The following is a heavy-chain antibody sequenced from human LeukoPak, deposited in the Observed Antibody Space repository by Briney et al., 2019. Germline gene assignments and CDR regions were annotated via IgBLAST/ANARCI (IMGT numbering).Heavy chain of an antibody. CDR3: AKGAMSVAGIFDY. CDR2: ISGSGGST. CDR1: GFTFSSYA. V-gene: IGHV3-23*01. D-gene: IGHD6-19*01. Sequence: GGSLRLSCAASGFTFSSYAMSWVRQAPGEGLEWVSSISGSGGSTYYADSVKGRFTISRDNSKNTLYLQMNSLRAEDTAVYFCAKGAMSVAGIFDYWGQGTLVTVSS. J-gene: IGHJ4*02.